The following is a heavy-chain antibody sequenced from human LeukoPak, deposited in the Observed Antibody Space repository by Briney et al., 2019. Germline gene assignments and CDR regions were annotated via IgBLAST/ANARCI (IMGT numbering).Heavy chain of an antibody. D-gene: IGHD3-3*01. Sequence: SETLSLTCSVSGGSISRSDHYWSWIRQPPGKGLEWIGNIYYNGITYYNPSLKSRVTISVDRSKNQFTLKLSSVTAADTAVYYCARFGLARYYDFWSGHNWFDPWGQGTLVTVSS. CDR2: IYYNGIT. CDR1: GGSISRSDHY. J-gene: IGHJ5*02. CDR3: ARFGLARYYDFWSGHNWFDP. V-gene: IGHV4-30-4*01.